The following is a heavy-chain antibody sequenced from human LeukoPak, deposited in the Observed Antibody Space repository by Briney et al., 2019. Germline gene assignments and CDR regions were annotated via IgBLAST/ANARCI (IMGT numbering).Heavy chain of an antibody. CDR2: ISGSGGST. Sequence: GGSLRLSCAASGFTFSSYAMSWVRQAPGKGLEWVSAISGSGGSTYYADSVKGRFTISRDNSKNTLYLQMNSLRAEDTAVYYCAKVVGRLPAKWIDYWGQGTLVTISS. J-gene: IGHJ4*02. D-gene: IGHD2-2*01. V-gene: IGHV3-23*01. CDR3: AKVVGRLPAKWIDY. CDR1: GFTFSSYA.